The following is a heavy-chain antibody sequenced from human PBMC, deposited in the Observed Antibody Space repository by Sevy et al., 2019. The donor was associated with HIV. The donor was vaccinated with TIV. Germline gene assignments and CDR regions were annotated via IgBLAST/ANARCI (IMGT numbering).Heavy chain of an antibody. V-gene: IGHV3-49*04. CDR3: TRWKGAHSIFDY. CDR2: LKSKAHGGTL. D-gene: IGHD1-1*01. J-gene: IGHJ4*02. Sequence: GGSLRLSCTVSGFTFGDYCMSWVRQAPGKGLEWVAFLKSKAHGGTLDDAGSVKVRFTISRDDSKNIAHLQMNDLRTEDTAIYYCTRWKGAHSIFDYWGQGALVTVSS. CDR1: GFTFGDYC.